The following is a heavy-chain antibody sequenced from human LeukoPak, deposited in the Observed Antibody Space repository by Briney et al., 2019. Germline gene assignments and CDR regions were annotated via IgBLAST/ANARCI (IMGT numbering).Heavy chain of an antibody. V-gene: IGHV5-51*01. J-gene: IGHJ6*03. D-gene: IGHD6-19*01. CDR3: ARHRSGWLGNYYYYYMDV. Sequence: GESLKISCKGSGYSFTSYWIGWVRQMPGKGLEWMGIIYPGDSDTRYSPSFQGQVTISADKSISTAYLQWSSLKASDTAMYYCARHRSGWLGNYYYYYMDVWGKGTTVTISS. CDR2: IYPGDSDT. CDR1: GYSFTSYW.